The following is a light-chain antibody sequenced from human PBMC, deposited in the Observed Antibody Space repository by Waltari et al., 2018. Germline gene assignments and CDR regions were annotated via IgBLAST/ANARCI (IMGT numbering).Light chain of an antibody. CDR2: AAS. Sequence: IQLTQSPSSLSASVGDRVTITCRASQGISTDLAWYQQKPGRAPNLLIYAASTLQSGVPSRFSGSGSGTDFTLTISSLQPEDFATYYCQQLNSHLLYTFGHGTKLEIK. V-gene: IGKV1-9*01. J-gene: IGKJ2*01. CDR3: QQLNSHLLYT. CDR1: QGISTD.